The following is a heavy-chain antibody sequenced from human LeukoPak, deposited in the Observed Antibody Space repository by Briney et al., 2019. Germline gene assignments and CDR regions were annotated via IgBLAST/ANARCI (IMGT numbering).Heavy chain of an antibody. J-gene: IGHJ4*02. CDR1: GFTFSSYE. Sequence: GGSLRLSCAASGFTFSSYEMNWVRQAPGKGLKWISYISSTGNTIYYADCVKGRFTISRDNAKNSLYLQMNSLRAEDTAVYYCARGPNYYSSSSHFDYWGQGTLVTVSS. D-gene: IGHD6-6*01. CDR3: ARGPNYYSSSSHFDY. CDR2: ISSTGNTI. V-gene: IGHV3-48*03.